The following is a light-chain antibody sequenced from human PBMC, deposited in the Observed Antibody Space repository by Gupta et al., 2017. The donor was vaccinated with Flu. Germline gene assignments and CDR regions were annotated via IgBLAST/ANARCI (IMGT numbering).Light chain of an antibody. CDR2: EAS. Sequence: APKLMIYEASKRPSGVSNRFSGSYSGNTASLTISGLQADDEADYYCCSYAGSNTFVFGSGTKVTVL. CDR3: CSYAGSNTFV. V-gene: IGLV2-23*01. J-gene: IGLJ1*01.